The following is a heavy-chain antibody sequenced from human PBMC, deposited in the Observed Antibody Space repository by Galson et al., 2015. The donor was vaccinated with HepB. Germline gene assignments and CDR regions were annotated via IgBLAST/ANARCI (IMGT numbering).Heavy chain of an antibody. V-gene: IGHV3-53*01. J-gene: IGHJ3*02. Sequence: SLRLSCAASGFTVSSKYMSWVRQAPGKGLEWVSIIYSGGSTYYADSVKGRFTISRDDSKNTLYLQMNSLRAEDTAVYYCARGQISGSYFLGIMGDDAFDIWGQGTMVTVSS. CDR3: ARGQISGSYFLGIMGDDAFDI. CDR2: IYSGGST. D-gene: IGHD1-26*01. CDR1: GFTVSSKY.